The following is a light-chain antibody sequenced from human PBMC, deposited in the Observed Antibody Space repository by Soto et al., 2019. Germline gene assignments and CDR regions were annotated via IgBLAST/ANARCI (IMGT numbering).Light chain of an antibody. J-gene: IGLJ1*01. CDR1: SSDIGHYDY. V-gene: IGLV2-14*03. Sequence: QSALTQPASVSGSPGQSITISCTGTSSDIGHYDYVSWYQQHPGKAPKLMIYHVSYRPSGVSNRYSGSKSGNSASLTISGLQADDETDYYCCSLTTSHTYVFGSGTKLTVL. CDR3: CSLTTSHTYV. CDR2: HVS.